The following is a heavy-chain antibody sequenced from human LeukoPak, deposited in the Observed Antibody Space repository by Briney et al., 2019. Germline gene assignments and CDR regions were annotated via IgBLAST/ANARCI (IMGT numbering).Heavy chain of an antibody. V-gene: IGHV5-51*07. CDR1: GYSFTSYW. CDR2: IYPGDSDT. D-gene: IGHD6-13*01. CDR3: ARQGSSWYVDRNAFDI. J-gene: IGHJ3*02. Sequence: GESLKISCKGSGYSFTSYWIGWVHQMPGKGLEWMGIIYPGDSDTRYSPSFQGQVTISADKSISTAYLQWSSLKASDTAMYYCARQGSSWYVDRNAFDIWGQGTMVTVSS.